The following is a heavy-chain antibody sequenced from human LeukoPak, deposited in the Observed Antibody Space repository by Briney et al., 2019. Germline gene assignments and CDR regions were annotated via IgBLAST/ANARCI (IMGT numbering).Heavy chain of an antibody. J-gene: IGHJ3*02. D-gene: IGHD5-18*01. CDR2: IYTSGST. Sequence: SETLSLTCTVSGGSISSYYWSWIRQPAGKGLEWIGRIYTSGSTNYNPSLKSRVTMSVDTSKNQFSLKLSSVTAADTAVYYCVRDLSYGHNDAFDIWGQGTMVTVSS. CDR1: GGSISSYY. CDR3: VRDLSYGHNDAFDI. V-gene: IGHV4-4*07.